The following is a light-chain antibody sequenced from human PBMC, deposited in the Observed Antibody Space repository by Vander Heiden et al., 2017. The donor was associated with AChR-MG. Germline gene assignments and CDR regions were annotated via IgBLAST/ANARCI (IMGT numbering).Light chain of an antibody. Sequence: QSVLTQPPSASGTPGQTVTISCSGSSSNIGSNPVNWYQQLPGTAPKLLIYTNNQRPSGVPDRFSGSKSGTSASLAISGLQSEDEAEYYCAAWDDSVKGVVFGGGTKLTVL. CDR3: AAWDDSVKGVV. J-gene: IGLJ2*01. CDR2: TNN. V-gene: IGLV1-44*01. CDR1: SSNIGSNP.